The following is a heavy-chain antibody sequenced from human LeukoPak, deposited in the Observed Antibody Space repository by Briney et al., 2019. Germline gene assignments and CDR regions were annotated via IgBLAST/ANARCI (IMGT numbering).Heavy chain of an antibody. D-gene: IGHD3-3*01. CDR3: ARGLFGVINPADY. Sequence: GGSLRLSCAASGFTFSNYAMHWVRQAQGQGLDWVSSFSSSGTYLYYADSVKGRFTISRDNAKDSLYLQMSSLRVEDTAVYFCARGLFGVINPADYWGQGTLVTVSS. CDR1: GFTFSNYA. CDR2: FSSSGTYL. J-gene: IGHJ4*02. V-gene: IGHV3-21*01.